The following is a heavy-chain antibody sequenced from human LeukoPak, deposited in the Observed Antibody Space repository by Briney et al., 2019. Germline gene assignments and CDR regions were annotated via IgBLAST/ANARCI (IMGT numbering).Heavy chain of an antibody. CDR2: ISSDGGSP. J-gene: IGHJ4*02. D-gene: IGHD2-15*01. Sequence: GGSLTLYCAASAFTFSSYAMHWVCQAPGKGLKYVSGISSDGGSPFHVNSVKGRFTISRDNSKDTLYLQMGMLRAEDMAVYYCAREYCSGGRCQYYFDYWGQGTLVTVSS. CDR1: AFTFSSYA. CDR3: AREYCSGGRCQYYFDY. V-gene: IGHV3-64*01.